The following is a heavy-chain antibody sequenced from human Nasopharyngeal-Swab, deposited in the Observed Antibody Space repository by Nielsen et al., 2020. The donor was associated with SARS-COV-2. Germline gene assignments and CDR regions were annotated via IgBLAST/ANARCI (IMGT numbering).Heavy chain of an antibody. V-gene: IGHV4-34*01. CDR1: GGSFSGYY. D-gene: IGHD2-2*01. Sequence: SETLSLTCAVYGGSFSGYYWSWIRQPPGKGLEWIGGINHSGSTNYIPSLKSRVTISVDTSKNQFSLKVTSVTAADTAVYYCARGISGVVPAPILGVGPYYHYYSMDVWGKGTTVTVSS. J-gene: IGHJ6*03. CDR3: ARGISGVVPAPILGVGPYYHYYSMDV. CDR2: INHSGST.